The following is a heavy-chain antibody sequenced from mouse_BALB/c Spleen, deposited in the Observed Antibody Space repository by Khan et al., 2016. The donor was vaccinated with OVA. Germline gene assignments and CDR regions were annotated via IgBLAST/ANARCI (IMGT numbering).Heavy chain of an antibody. Sequence: EVQLQQSGPELVKPGASVKVSCKASGYSFTDYNMFWVNQSHGKSLEWIGYIDPYNGGNLYNQKFKGKATLTVDKSSSTAFMHLNSLTSEDSAVYYCALIYYYGSGFDYWGQGTTVTVSS. V-gene: IGHV1S135*01. D-gene: IGHD1-1*01. J-gene: IGHJ2*01. CDR1: GYSFTDYN. CDR2: IDPYNGGN. CDR3: ALIYYYGSGFDY.